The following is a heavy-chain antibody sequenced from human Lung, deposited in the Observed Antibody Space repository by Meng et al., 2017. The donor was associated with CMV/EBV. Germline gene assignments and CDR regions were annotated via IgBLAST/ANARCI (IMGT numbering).Heavy chain of an antibody. J-gene: IGHJ4*01. CDR2: VNPMSDDT. D-gene: IGHD6-19*01. Sequence: VQLVQSGAEVKRPGASVKISCQASGYSFSSFYLNWARQAPGHGHEWLGRVNPMSDDTRLAQTFESTITVTRGATINTAFMELTRLRPDETAVYYCAKSSDNGWSSWGPGTLVTVSS. V-gene: IGHV1-2*06. CDR1: GYSFSSFY. CDR3: AKSSDNGWSS.